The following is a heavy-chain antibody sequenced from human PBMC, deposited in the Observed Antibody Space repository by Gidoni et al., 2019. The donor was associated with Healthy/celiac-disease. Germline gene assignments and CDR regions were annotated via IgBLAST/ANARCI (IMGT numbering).Heavy chain of an antibody. D-gene: IGHD4-17*01. CDR2: ISAYNGNT. CDR1: GYTFTSYG. J-gene: IGHJ2*01. CDR3: ARVPEFSSDYGDYYGYFDL. V-gene: IGHV1-18*01. Sequence: QLVQSGAEVKKPGASLTVSCKASGYTFTSYGIRWVRQAPGQGLEWMGWISAYNGNTNYAQKLHGTVTMTTDTSTSTAYMALRSLRSDDTAVYYCARVPEFSSDYGDYYGYFDLWGRGTLVTVSS.